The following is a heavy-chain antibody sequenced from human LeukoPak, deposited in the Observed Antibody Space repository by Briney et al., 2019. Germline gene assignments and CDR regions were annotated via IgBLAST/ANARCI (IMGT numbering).Heavy chain of an antibody. CDR1: GFTFSSYW. J-gene: IGHJ6*02. CDR2: VSSDGSTT. Sequence: GGSLRLSCAASGFTFSSYWMHWVRQAPGKGLVWVSRVSSDGSTTTYADSVKGRFTISRDNAKNSLYLQMNSLRAEDTAVYYCARDQIFGVVIIPYYYGMDVWGQGTTVTVSS. CDR3: ARDQIFGVVIIPYYYGMDV. D-gene: IGHD3-3*01. V-gene: IGHV3-74*01.